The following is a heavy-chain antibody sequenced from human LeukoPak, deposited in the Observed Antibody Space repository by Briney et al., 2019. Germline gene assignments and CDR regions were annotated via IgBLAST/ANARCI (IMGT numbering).Heavy chain of an antibody. Sequence: PSETLSLTCTVSGGSISTFYWHWIRQPPGKGLEWIGHIYYSGSTNYNPSLKSRVTISVDTSKNQFSLKLSSVTAADTAVYYCAGHQWVPVFDIWGQGTMVTVSS. CDR2: IYYSGST. J-gene: IGHJ3*02. D-gene: IGHD1-26*01. CDR1: GGSISTFY. V-gene: IGHV4-59*08. CDR3: AGHQWVPVFDI.